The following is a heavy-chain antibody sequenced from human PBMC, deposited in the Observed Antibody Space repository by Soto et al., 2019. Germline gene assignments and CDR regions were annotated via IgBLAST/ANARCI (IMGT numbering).Heavy chain of an antibody. CDR1: GGSISSGGYS. V-gene: IGHV4-30-2*01. CDR2: IYHSGST. D-gene: IGHD4-17*01. CDR3: ARGSPVTTDY. J-gene: IGHJ4*02. Sequence: QLQLQASGSGLVKPSQTLSLTCAVSGGSISSGGYSWSWIRQPPGKGLEWIGYIYHSGSTYYNPSLKSGVTISVDRSKNQFSLKLSSVTAAATAVYYCARGSPVTTDYWGQGTLVTVSS.